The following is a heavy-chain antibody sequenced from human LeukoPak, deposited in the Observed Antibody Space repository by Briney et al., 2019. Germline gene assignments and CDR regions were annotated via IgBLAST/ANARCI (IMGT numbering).Heavy chain of an antibody. CDR3: ARDAY. V-gene: IGHV4-59*11. Sequence: SETLSLTCTVSGVSIGSHYWSWIRQSPGKGLEWIGCVYNSGTTVYNPSLTGRVTISVDTSKNQYSLNLRSVTAADAAVYYCARDAYWGQGILVTVSS. CDR1: GVSIGSHY. J-gene: IGHJ4*02. CDR2: VYNSGTT.